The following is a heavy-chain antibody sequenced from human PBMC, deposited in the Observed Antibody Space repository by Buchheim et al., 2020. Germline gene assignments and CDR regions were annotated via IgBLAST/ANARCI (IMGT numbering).Heavy chain of an antibody. D-gene: IGHD2-15*01. J-gene: IGHJ4*02. CDR3: ARSHLGYCSGGSCSDIDY. V-gene: IGHV3-30*04. Sequence: QAQLVESGGGVVQPGRSLRLSCAASGFTFSSYAMHWVRQAPGKGLEWVAVISYDGSNKYYADSVKGRFTISKDNSKNTLYLQMNSLRAEDTAVYYCARSHLGYCSGGSCSDIDYWGQGTL. CDR2: ISYDGSNK. CDR1: GFTFSSYA.